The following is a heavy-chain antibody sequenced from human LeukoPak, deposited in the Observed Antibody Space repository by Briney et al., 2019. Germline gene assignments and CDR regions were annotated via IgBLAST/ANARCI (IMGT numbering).Heavy chain of an antibody. CDR2: IIPIFGTA. Sequence: SVKVSCKASGGTFSSYAISWVRQAPGQGLEWMGGIIPIFGTASYAQKFQGRVTITADESTSTAYMELSSLRSEDTAVYYCARATHAGGQQLDYFDYWGQGTLVTVSS. V-gene: IGHV1-69*13. CDR3: ARATHAGGQQLDYFDY. CDR1: GGTFSSYA. D-gene: IGHD6-13*01. J-gene: IGHJ4*02.